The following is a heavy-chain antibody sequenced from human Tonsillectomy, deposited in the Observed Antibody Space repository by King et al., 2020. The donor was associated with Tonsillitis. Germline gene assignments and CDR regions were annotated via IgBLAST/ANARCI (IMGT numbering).Heavy chain of an antibody. J-gene: IGHJ6*03. D-gene: IGHD4-11*01. Sequence: VQLVESGGGLVQPGGSLRLSCAASGFTFSSYWMHWVRQAPGKGLVWVSRINNDGSSTSHADFGKGRFTISRYKDKNTLYLQMNSLRAEDTAVYYCASSDYGNCEGTPYYYYMDVWGRGTTVTVSS. CDR2: INNDGSST. CDR3: ASSDYGNCEGTPYYYYMDV. V-gene: IGHV3-74*01. CDR1: GFTFSSYW.